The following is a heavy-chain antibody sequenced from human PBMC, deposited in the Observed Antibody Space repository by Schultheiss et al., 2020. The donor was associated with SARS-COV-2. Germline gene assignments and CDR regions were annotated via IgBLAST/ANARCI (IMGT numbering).Heavy chain of an antibody. V-gene: IGHV4-34*01. D-gene: IGHD4-11*01. CDR3: AKVCMTTLSYYYGMDV. CDR1: GGSISSYY. CDR2: INNSGST. Sequence: SETLSLTCAVYGGSISSYYWSWIRQPPGKELEWIGEINNSGSTNYNPSLKSRVTISVDTSKNQFSLRLSSVTAADTAVYYCAKVCMTTLSYYYGMDVWGQGTTVTVSS. J-gene: IGHJ6*02.